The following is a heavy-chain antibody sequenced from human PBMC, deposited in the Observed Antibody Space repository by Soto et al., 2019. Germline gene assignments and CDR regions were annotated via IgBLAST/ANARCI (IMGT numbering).Heavy chain of an antibody. D-gene: IGHD4-4*01. V-gene: IGHV3-74*01. CDR2: VSSDGSST. Sequence: EVQLVESGGGLVQPGESLRLSCAASGLTFSSYWMHWIRQAPGKGLVWVSRVSSDGSSTVYATSVKGRLTISRDNAKNTLYLQMNSLSDDDTAVYYCARGLPNYSSFDSWGQGTLVTVSS. CDR1: GLTFSSYW. J-gene: IGHJ4*02. CDR3: ARGLPNYSSFDS.